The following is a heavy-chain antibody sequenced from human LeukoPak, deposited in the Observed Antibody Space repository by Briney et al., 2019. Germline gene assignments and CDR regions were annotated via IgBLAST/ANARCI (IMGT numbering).Heavy chain of an antibody. CDR3: ARDATGLDY. D-gene: IGHD4-17*01. V-gene: IGHV4-34*01. CDR1: GGFFRWSY. J-gene: IGHJ4*02. CDR2: IKHSGST. Sequence: RASDTLSLTCAVYGGFFRWSYWRWVRKPPWKGMGWIGEIKHSGSTNYNPSLKSRVTISVDTSKNQFSLKLNSVTAADTAVYYCARDATGLDYWGQGTLVTVSS.